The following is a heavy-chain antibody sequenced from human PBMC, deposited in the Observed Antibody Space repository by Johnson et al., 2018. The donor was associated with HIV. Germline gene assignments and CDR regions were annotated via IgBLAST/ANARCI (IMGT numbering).Heavy chain of an antibody. V-gene: IGHV3-30*18. CDR3: AKGYYDSPFGFDI. Sequence: QVQLVESGGGVVQPGRSLRLSCAASGFTFSSYAMHWVRQAPGKGLEWVAVISYDGSSKYYADSVKGRFTISRDNSQNTLYLQMNSLRPEDTAVYYCAKGYYDSPFGFDIWGQGTMVTVSS. J-gene: IGHJ3*02. CDR2: ISYDGSSK. CDR1: GFTFSSYA. D-gene: IGHD3-3*01.